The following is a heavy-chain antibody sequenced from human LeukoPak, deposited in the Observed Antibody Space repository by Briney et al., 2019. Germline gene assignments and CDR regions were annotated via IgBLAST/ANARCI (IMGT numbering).Heavy chain of an antibody. V-gene: IGHV3-43*01. CDR2: INWDGTTT. Sequence: QAGGSLRLSCAASGFTFNRYSMHWVRQAPGKGLEWVSLINWDGTTTYYGDSVKGRFTISRDNRINSLYLQLDSLRTEDTALYYCTKEGDSGWNDFDSWGQGTLVTVSS. CDR1: GFTFNRYS. CDR3: TKEGDSGWNDFDS. J-gene: IGHJ4*02. D-gene: IGHD6-19*01.